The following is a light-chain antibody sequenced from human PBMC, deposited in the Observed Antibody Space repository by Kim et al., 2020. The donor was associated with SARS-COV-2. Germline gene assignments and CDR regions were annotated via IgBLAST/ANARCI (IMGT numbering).Light chain of an antibody. CDR2: AAS. CDR1: QGISNY. V-gene: IGKV1-27*01. Sequence: ASVGDSVTITCRASQGISNYLAWYQQKPGKVPTLLIYAASTLQSGVPSRFSGRGSGTDFTLTISSLQPEDVATYYCQKYNSALGAFGQGAKVDI. J-gene: IGKJ1*01. CDR3: QKYNSALGA.